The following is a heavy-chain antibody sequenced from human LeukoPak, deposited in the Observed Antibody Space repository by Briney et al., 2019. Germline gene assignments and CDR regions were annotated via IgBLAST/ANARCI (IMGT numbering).Heavy chain of an antibody. CDR3: ARDNSYGLDV. V-gene: IGHV3-74*01. CDR1: GFTLSSYW. J-gene: IGHJ6*04. CDR2: INNGGDST. Sequence: QPGGSLRLSCAASGFTLSSYWMHWVRQAPGKGLVWVPHINNGGDSTAYADSVKGRFTISKDIAKNTLYLQMNSLRAEDTAVYHCARDNSYGLDVWGKGTTVTVSS.